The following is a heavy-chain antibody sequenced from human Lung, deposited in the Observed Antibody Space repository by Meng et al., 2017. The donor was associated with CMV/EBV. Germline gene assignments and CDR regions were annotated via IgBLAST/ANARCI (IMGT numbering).Heavy chain of an antibody. D-gene: IGHD3-3*01. V-gene: IGHV3-48*04. CDR1: GFTFSSYS. CDR3: ARGLRYYDFWSGSDIYGMDV. Sequence: GEXXKIPCAASGFTFSSYSMNWVRQAPGKGLEWVSYISSSSSTIYYADSVKGRFTISRDNAKNSLYLQMNSLRAEDTAVYYCARGLRYYDFWSGSDIYGMDVWXQGTTVTVSS. CDR2: ISSSSSTI. J-gene: IGHJ6*02.